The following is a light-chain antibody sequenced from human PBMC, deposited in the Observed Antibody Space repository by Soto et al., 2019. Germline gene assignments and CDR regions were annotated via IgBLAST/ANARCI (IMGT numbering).Light chain of an antibody. CDR1: QSISSW. V-gene: IGKV1-5*01. CDR3: QQYSSYPWT. J-gene: IGKJ1*01. CDR2: DAA. Sequence: DIQMTQSPSTLSASVGDRVTITCRASQSISSWLAWYQHKPGKAPKLLIYDAASLESTVPSSFSGSGSGTEFTLSISSPQPDDFATYYCQQYSSYPWTFGQGTKVEIK.